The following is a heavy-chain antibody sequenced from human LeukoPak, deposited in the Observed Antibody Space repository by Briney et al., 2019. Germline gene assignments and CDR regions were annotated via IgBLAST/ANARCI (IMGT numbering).Heavy chain of an antibody. Sequence: SETLSLTCAVYGGSFSGYYWSWIRQPPGKGLEWIGEINHSGSTNYNPSLKRRLTISVDTSKNQFSLKLSSVTAADTAVYYCARPRRYSSSWYGPFDYWGQGTLVTVSS. J-gene: IGHJ4*02. V-gene: IGHV4-34*01. CDR3: ARPRRYSSSWYGPFDY. D-gene: IGHD6-13*01. CDR1: GGSFSGYY. CDR2: INHSGST.